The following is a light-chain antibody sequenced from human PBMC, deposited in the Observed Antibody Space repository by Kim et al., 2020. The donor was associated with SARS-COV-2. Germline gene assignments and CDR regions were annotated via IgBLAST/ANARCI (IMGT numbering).Light chain of an antibody. CDR3: QQRTDWPIT. CDR1: HGVGRF. Sequence: LPPGDRAPLAGWASHGVGRFLAWYRQTPGLPPRLIIYGASNRATGMPARFSGSGSGTDFTLTISRLEPEDSAVYYCQQRTDWPITFCQGTRLEIK. V-gene: IGKV3-11*01. CDR2: GAS. J-gene: IGKJ5*01.